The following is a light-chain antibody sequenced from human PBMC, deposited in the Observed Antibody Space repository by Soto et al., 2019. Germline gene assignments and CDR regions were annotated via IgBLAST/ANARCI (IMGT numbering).Light chain of an antibody. CDR2: EVV. CDR1: KNDTGVYDF. Sequence: QSVLTQPRSASGSPGQSVTISCTGTKNDTGVYDFVSWYQHHPGKAPRLIIYEVVQRPSGVPDRFSGSKSGNTASLTVSGLKAADEDDYFCKSYAGSKPYAFGSVNNVT. J-gene: IGLJ1*01. CDR3: KSYAGSKPYA. V-gene: IGLV2-8*01.